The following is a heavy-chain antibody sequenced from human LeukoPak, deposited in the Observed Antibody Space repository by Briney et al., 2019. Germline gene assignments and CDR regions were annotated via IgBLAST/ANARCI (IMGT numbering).Heavy chain of an antibody. D-gene: IGHD3-10*01. J-gene: IGHJ4*02. Sequence: PSETLSLTCAVYGGSFSGYYWSWIRQPPGKGLEWIGEINHSGSTNYNPSLKSRVTISVDTSKNQFSLKLSSVTAADTAVYYCARGFAGVGYYWGQGTLVTGSS. CDR3: ARGFAGVGYY. CDR2: INHSGST. V-gene: IGHV4-34*01. CDR1: GGSFSGYY.